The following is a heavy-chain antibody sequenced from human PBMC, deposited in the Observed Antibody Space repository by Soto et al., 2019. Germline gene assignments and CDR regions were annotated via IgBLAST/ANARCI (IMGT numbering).Heavy chain of an antibody. CDR1: GFTFSNCW. CDR2: ISSDWITI. CDR3: VRARGYYGMDV. Sequence: GGSLRLSCAASGFTFSNCWMHWVRQPPGKGLVWVALISSDWITISYADSVKGRFTISRDNAKNTLYLQMNSLRAEDTAMYYCVRARGYYGMDVWGQGTAVTVSS. J-gene: IGHJ6*02. V-gene: IGHV3-74*01.